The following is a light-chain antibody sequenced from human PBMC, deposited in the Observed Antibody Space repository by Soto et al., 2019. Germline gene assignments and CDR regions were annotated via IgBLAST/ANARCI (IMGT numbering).Light chain of an antibody. CDR2: YDS. J-gene: IGLJ2*01. V-gene: IGLV3-21*04. CDR3: QVWDSISDHVV. CDR1: NIGSKS. Sequence: SYELTQPPSVSVAPGKTARITCGGNNIGSKSVHWYQQKPGQAPVMVIYYDSDRPSGIPERFSGSNSGSTATLTISRVEAGDEADYYCQVWDSISDHVVFGGGTKLTVL.